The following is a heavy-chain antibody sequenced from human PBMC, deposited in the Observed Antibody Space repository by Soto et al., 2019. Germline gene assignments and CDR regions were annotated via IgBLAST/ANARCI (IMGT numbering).Heavy chain of an antibody. CDR2: ISGYNGKT. V-gene: IGHV1-18*04. J-gene: IGHJ4*02. CDR3: ARDKMIDDYGLGTYDY. D-gene: IGHD3-10*01. Sequence: ASVKVSCKTSGYTFTSFGVSWVRKAPGQGLEWMGWISGYNGKTKYAQTLQGRVTMTAVTSTSTVYMELRGLRSDDTAVYFCARDKMIDDYGLGTYDYWGQGTTVTDS. CDR1: GYTFTSFG.